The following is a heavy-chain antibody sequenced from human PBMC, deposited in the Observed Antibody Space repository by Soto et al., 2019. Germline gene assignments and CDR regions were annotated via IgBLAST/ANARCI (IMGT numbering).Heavy chain of an antibody. CDR3: GRASLPTHLTGLGYGMDV. CDR1: GYTFTGYY. CDR2: INPKNGGT. V-gene: IGHV1-2*02. D-gene: IGHD3-9*01. J-gene: IGHJ6*02. Sequence: QVQLVQSGAEVKKPGASVKVSCKASGYTFTGYYMHWVRQAPGQGLEWMGWINPKNGGTNYAQKFQGRVTMTRDTSLSTAYMELSRLRSDDTAVYYCGRASLPTHLTGLGYGMDVWGQGTTVTVSS.